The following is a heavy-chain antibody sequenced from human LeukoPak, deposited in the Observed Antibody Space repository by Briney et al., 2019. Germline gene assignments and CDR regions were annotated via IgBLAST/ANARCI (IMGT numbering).Heavy chain of an antibody. J-gene: IGHJ4*02. D-gene: IGHD3-22*01. CDR2: ISAYNGNT. CDR3: ATHTYYYDSSGYYPLDY. Sequence: ASVTVSCKASGYTFTSYGISWVRQAPGQGLEWMGWISAYNGNTNYAQKLQGRVTMTTDTSTSTAYMELRSLRSDDTAVYYCATHTYYYDSSGYYPLDYWGQGTLVTVSS. CDR1: GYTFTSYG. V-gene: IGHV1-18*01.